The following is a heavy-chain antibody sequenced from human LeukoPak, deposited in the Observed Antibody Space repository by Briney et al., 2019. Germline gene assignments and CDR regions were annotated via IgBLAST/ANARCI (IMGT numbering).Heavy chain of an antibody. CDR2: ISYDGSNK. V-gene: IGHV3-30*04. J-gene: IGHJ4*02. Sequence: GGSLRLSCAASGFTFSSYAMHWVRQAPGKGLEWVAVISYDGSNKYYADSVKGRFTISRDNSKNTLYLQMNSLRAEDTAVYYCANAVAGPFDYWGQGTLVTVSS. D-gene: IGHD6-19*01. CDR3: ANAVAGPFDY. CDR1: GFTFSSYA.